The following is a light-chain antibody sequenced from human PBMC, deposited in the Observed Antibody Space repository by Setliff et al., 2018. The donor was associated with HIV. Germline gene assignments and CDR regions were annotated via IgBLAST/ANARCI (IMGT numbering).Light chain of an antibody. Sequence: QSALTQPPSASGTPGQRVTISCSGNTFNIEVNTVNWYQQLPGAAPKLLIYKNNQRPSGVPDRFSGSKSFTSASLAISGLQSADEADYYCAAWDDGLNGYVFGTGTKVTV. J-gene: IGLJ1*01. CDR1: TFNIEVNT. CDR2: KNN. CDR3: AAWDDGLNGYV. V-gene: IGLV1-44*01.